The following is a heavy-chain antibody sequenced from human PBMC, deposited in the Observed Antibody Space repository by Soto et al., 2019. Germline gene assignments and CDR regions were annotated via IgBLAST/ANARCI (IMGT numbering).Heavy chain of an antibody. CDR1: GADINTYS. Sequence: SETLSLTCSVSGADINTYSWTWIRQPAGKGLEWIGRIYTSASINYNPSLRGRVALSVDTSTNQVSLKLASVTAADTAVYYCARDREAGYNFYYGMDVWGQGTTVTVSS. J-gene: IGHJ6*02. V-gene: IGHV4-4*07. CDR3: ARDREAGYNFYYGMDV. D-gene: IGHD6-19*01. CDR2: IYTSASI.